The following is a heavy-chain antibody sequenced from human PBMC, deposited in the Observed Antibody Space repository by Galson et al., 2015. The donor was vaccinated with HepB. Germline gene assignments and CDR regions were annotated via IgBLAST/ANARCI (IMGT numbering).Heavy chain of an antibody. Sequence: SLRLSCAASGFTFSDYYMSWIRQAPGKGLEWVSYISSSSSYTNYADSVKGRFTISRDNAKNSLYLQMNSLRAEDTAVYYCARDRAVVPAGPPSAGSDYWGQGTLVTVSS. CDR3: ARDRAVVPAGPPSAGSDY. J-gene: IGHJ4*02. CDR1: GFTFSDYY. CDR2: ISSSSSYT. V-gene: IGHV3-11*06. D-gene: IGHD2-2*01.